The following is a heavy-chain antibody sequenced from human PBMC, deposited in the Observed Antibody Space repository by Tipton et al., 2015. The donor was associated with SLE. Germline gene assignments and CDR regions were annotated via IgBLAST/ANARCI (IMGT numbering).Heavy chain of an antibody. Sequence: TLSLTCAVYGGSFSGYYWTWIRQPPGKGLEWMGEINHSGSTHYNPSLKSRVTILVDTSKSQFSLRLRSVTAADTAIYYCARGCGSVHQAAFDIWGQGTMVTVSS. CDR2: INHSGST. CDR3: ARGCGSVHQAAFDI. D-gene: IGHD5/OR15-5a*01. J-gene: IGHJ3*02. V-gene: IGHV4-34*01. CDR1: GGSFSGYY.